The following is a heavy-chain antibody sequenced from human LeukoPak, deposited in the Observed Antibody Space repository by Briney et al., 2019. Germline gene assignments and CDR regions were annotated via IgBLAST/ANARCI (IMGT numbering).Heavy chain of an antibody. D-gene: IGHD1-20*01. CDR3: AANPSPRIDNWNYVAY. Sequence: LPRGSLRLSCTASGFTFSTHWMSWVRQAPGKGLEWVAYIKQDGSEKYYEDSVKGRFTISRDNAKNSLYLQMNSLRAEDTAVYYCAANPSPRIDNWNYVAYWGQGTLVTVSS. V-gene: IGHV3-7*03. CDR2: IKQDGSEK. J-gene: IGHJ4*02. CDR1: GFTFSTHW.